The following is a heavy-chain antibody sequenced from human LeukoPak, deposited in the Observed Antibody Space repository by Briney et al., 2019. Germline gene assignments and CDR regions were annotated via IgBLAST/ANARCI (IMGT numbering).Heavy chain of an antibody. CDR1: GFTFSSYW. CDR2: IKQDGSEK. D-gene: IGHD5-18*01. V-gene: IGHV3-7*01. CDR3: AKGFRDTAMFLDD. Sequence: GGSLRLSCAASGFTFSSYWMSWVRQAPGKGLEWVANIKQDGSEKNYVDSVKGRFTISRDNAKNSLYLQMNSLRAEDTAVYYCAKGFRDTAMFLDDWGQGTLVTVSS. J-gene: IGHJ4*02.